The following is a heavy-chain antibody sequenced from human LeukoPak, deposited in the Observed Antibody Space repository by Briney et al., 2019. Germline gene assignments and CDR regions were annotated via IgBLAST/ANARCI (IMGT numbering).Heavy chain of an antibody. V-gene: IGHV3-7*03. CDR2: IKHDGSEI. CDR3: AKVYSSRGTFDY. CDR1: GFIFSSYR. J-gene: IGHJ4*02. D-gene: IGHD6-13*01. Sequence: PGGSLTLTCAASGFIFSSYRMSWVRQAPGKGLDRVANIKHDGSEIYYVDSLKCRFTIYRDNSKNTLYLQMNSLRAEDTGVYYCAKVYSSRGTFDYWGQGTLVSVSS.